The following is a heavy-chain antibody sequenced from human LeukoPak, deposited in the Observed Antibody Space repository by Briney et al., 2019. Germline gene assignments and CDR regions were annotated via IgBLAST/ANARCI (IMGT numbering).Heavy chain of an antibody. Sequence: PGGSLRLSCAASGFTVSSNYMSWVRQAPGKGLEWVSAIYSGGSTYYADSVKGRFTISRDNSKNTLYLQMNSLRAEDTAVYYCAGKDGDCSGGSCYSVDYYYMDVWGKGTTVTISS. CDR2: IYSGGST. CDR3: AGKDGDCSGGSCYSVDYYYMDV. CDR1: GFTVSSNY. D-gene: IGHD2-15*01. V-gene: IGHV3-53*01. J-gene: IGHJ6*03.